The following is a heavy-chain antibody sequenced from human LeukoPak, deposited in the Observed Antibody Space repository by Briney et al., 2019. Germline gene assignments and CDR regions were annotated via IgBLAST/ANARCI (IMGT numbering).Heavy chain of an antibody. CDR1: GGTFSRYA. CDR3: ARDAAIHDSHAYYYLW. J-gene: IGHJ4*02. V-gene: IGHV1-69*13. D-gene: IGHD3-22*01. Sequence: GASVKVSCKASGGTFSRYAISWVRQAPGQGLEWMGGITPMFGTANYARKFQGRGTITADESTRTAYMELRSLKSEDTAVYYCARDAAIHDSHAYYYLWWGQGTLVTVSS. CDR2: ITPMFGTA.